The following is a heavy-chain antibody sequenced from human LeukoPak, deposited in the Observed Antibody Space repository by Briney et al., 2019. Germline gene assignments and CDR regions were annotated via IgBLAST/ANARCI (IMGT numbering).Heavy chain of an antibody. V-gene: IGHV1-46*03. D-gene: IGHD5-18*01. J-gene: IGHJ4*02. Sequence: ASVKVSCKASGYTFTSYSMHWVRQAPGQGLEWMGIINPSGGSTSYAQKFQGRVTMTRDTSTSTVYMELSSLRSEDTAVYYCARGGLGYSYGHQRRRFDYWGQGTLVTASS. CDR1: GYTFTSYS. CDR2: INPSGGST. CDR3: ARGGLGYSYGHQRRRFDY.